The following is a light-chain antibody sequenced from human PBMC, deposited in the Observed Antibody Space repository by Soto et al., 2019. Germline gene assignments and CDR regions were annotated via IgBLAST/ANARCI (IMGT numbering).Light chain of an antibody. Sequence: DIQMTQSPSTLSASVGDRVTITCLASQSIISWLAWYHQKPGKAPKLLIYDVSSLESGVPSRFSGSGSGTEFTLTIRSLQPDDFTTYYCQQYNSYPWTFGQGTKVEIK. CDR2: DVS. CDR1: QSIISW. CDR3: QQYNSYPWT. J-gene: IGKJ1*01. V-gene: IGKV1-5*01.